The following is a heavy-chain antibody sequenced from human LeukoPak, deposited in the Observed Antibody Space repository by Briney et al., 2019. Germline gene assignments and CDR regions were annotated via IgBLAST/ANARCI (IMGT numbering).Heavy chain of an antibody. D-gene: IGHD6-13*01. J-gene: IGHJ4*02. Sequence: GGSLRLSCGASGFTFSSYAMSWVRQAPGKGLEWVSGISGSGDRRNYADSVKGRFTISRDISKNTLYLQMNSLRAEDAAVYYCAKGPKQLLVGSRGYYFDYWGQGTLVTVSS. CDR3: AKGPKQLLVGSRGYYFDY. CDR1: GFTFSSYA. V-gene: IGHV3-23*01. CDR2: ISGSGDRR.